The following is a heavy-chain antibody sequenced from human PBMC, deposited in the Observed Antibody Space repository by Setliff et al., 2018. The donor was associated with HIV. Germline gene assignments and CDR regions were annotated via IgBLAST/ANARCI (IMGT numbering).Heavy chain of an antibody. CDR2: IGPYNGRT. Sequence: ASVKVSCKTSGYMFIAYGMSWVRRAPGQGLEWLGWIGPYNGRTEYAQEFQGRVSLTIDTSASTTYMELRSLRSDDTAVYYCARADGGYNDAEAFVVWGQGTMVTVSS. CDR1: GYMFIAYG. CDR3: ARADGGYNDAEAFVV. D-gene: IGHD3-22*01. J-gene: IGHJ3*01. V-gene: IGHV1-18*01.